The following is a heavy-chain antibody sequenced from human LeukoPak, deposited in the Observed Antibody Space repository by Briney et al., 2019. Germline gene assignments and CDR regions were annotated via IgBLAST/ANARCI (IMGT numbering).Heavy chain of an antibody. V-gene: IGHV3-15*01. D-gene: IGHD3-10*01. CDR2: VKSRSAGETT. CDR3: TLIQGWGSGSYYRDF. Sequence: KPGGSLRLSCAASGFSISNDWMSWGRHAPREGLGWVARVKSRSAGETTDYAPPVKGRFTISRDDSKNTLYLQMNSLKTEDTAVYYCTLIQGWGSGSYYRDFWGQGTLVTVSS. CDR1: GFSISNDW. J-gene: IGHJ4*02.